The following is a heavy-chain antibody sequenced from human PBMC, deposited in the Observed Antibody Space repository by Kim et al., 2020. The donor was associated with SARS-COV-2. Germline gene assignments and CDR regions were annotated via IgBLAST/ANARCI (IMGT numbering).Heavy chain of an antibody. CDR3: ARVRRITMVRSWYFDL. CDR1: GGSFSGYY. V-gene: IGHV4-34*01. Sequence: SETLSLTCAVYGGSFSGYYWSWIRQPPGKGLEWIGEINHSGSTNYNPSLKSRVTISVDTSKNQFSLKLSSVTATDTAVYYCARVRRITMVRSWYFDLWGRGTLVTVSS. D-gene: IGHD3-10*01. J-gene: IGHJ2*01. CDR2: INHSGST.